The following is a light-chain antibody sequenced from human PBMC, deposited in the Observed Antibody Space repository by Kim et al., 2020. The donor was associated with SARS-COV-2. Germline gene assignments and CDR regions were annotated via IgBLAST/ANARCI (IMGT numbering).Light chain of an antibody. CDR1: TSNIGSKF. J-gene: IGLJ2*01. CDR2: DDN. CDR3: GTWDYDLTTVL. Sequence: GQTVTISCSGSTSNIGSKFVSWYQQVPGTVPRLVIYDDNKRPSGIPGRYSGSKSGSTGTLVITGLQTGDEADYYCGTWDYDLTTVLFGAGTRLTVL. V-gene: IGLV1-51*01.